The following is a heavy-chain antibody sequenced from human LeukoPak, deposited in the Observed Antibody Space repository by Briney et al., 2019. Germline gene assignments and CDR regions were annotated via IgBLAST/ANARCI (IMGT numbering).Heavy chain of an antibody. Sequence: PGGSLRLSCAASGFNFRAYWMSWARQAPGKGLEWVASLNQDADRECYVDSVKGRFTISRDNAKNSLYLQMDSLRVEDTAVYYCARLTYYYDSSGYYYFDYWGQGTLVTVSS. V-gene: IGHV3-7*01. CDR3: ARLTYYYDSSGYYYFDY. D-gene: IGHD3-22*01. CDR1: GFNFRAYW. CDR2: LNQDADRE. J-gene: IGHJ4*02.